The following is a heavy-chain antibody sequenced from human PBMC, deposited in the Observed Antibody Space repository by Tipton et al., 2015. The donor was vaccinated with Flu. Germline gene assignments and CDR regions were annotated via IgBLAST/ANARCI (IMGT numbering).Heavy chain of an antibody. CDR2: IYHSGST. CDR3: ARHRGGSVLYGMDV. Sequence: TLSLTCAVSSYSISSDYYWGWIRQPPGKGLEWIGSIYHSGSTYYNPSLKSRVTISVDTSKNQVSLRLTSVTAADTAIFYCARHRGGSVLYGMDVWDQGP. CDR1: SYSISSDYY. J-gene: IGHJ6*02. D-gene: IGHD6-25*01. V-gene: IGHV4-38-2*01.